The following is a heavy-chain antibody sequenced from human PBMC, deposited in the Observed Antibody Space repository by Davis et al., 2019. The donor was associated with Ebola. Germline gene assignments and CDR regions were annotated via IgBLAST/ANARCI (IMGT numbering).Heavy chain of an antibody. D-gene: IGHD4-11*01. CDR1: GFTFSSYG. CDR3: VKDSEYSDYDPAY. CDR2: IRYDGSNK. J-gene: IGHJ4*02. V-gene: IGHV3-30*02. Sequence: GESLKISCAASGFTFSSYGMHWVRQAPGKGLEWVAFIRYDGSNKYYADSVKGRFTISRDNSKNTLYLQMNSLRVEDAAVYYCVKDSEYSDYDPAYWGQGTLVIVSS.